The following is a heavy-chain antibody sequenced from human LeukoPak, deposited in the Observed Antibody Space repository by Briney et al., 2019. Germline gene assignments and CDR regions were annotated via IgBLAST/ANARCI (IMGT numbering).Heavy chain of an antibody. J-gene: IGHJ4*02. CDR3: APRRVAADKGFDY. Sequence: ASVKVSCKASGSTFTDYYMHWMRHAPGQGPEWMGWMNPNSGGTNYAQKFQGRVTMTRDTSITTAYMELSSLRSDDTAVYYCAPRRVAADKGFDYWGQGTLVTVSS. CDR2: MNPNSGGT. D-gene: IGHD6-19*01. CDR1: GSTFTDYY. V-gene: IGHV1-2*02.